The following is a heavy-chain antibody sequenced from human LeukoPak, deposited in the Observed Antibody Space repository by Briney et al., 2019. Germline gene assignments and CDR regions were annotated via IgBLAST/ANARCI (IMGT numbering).Heavy chain of an antibody. D-gene: IGHD5-18*01. V-gene: IGHV3-7*01. CDR3: VNVDIALVYNYGMDI. J-gene: IGHJ6*02. CDR1: GFIFSIYW. CDR2: IKQDGSDK. Sequence: GGSLRLSCAASGFIFSIYWMSWVRQAPGKVPECVANIKQDGSDKYHVDSVKGRFTISRDNAKNSLYLQMNSLRAEDTAVYYCVNVDIALVYNYGMDIWGQGTPVIVSS.